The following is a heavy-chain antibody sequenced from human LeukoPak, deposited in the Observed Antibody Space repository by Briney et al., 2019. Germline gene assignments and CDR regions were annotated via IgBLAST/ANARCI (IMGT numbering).Heavy chain of an antibody. CDR1: GGSISSSNW. Sequence: SETLSLTCAVSGGSISSSNWWSWVRQPPGKGLEWIGEIYHSGSTNYNPSLKSRVTISVDKSKNQFSLKLSSVTAADTAVYYCAREGAYSSSTDRNYWGQGTTVTVSS. V-gene: IGHV4-4*02. D-gene: IGHD6-6*01. J-gene: IGHJ6*02. CDR2: IYHSGST. CDR3: AREGAYSSSTDRNY.